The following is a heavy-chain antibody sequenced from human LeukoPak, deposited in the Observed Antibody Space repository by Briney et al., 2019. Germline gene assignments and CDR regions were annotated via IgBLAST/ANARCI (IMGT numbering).Heavy chain of an antibody. CDR2: ISGSGSST. CDR3: AKIRDIVVVPAVPVDY. Sequence: GGSLRLSCAASGFTFSSYAMSWVRQAPGKGLEWVSAISGSGSSTYYADSVKGRFTISRDNSKKTLYLQMNSLRAEDTAVYYCAKIRDIVVVPAVPVDYWGQGTLVTVSS. V-gene: IGHV3-23*01. CDR1: GFTFSSYA. J-gene: IGHJ4*02. D-gene: IGHD2-2*01.